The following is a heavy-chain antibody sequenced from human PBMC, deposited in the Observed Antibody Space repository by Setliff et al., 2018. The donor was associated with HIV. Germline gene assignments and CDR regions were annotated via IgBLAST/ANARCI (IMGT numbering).Heavy chain of an antibody. Sequence: GGSLRLSCAASGFIFSRYSMTWVRQAPGKGPEWVSSISNSGSFIYYADSVKGRFTISRDNAKNSLSLQMSSLRAEDTAVYYCAIHFDTSGHYSPSDPWGQGTLVTVSS. CDR3: AIHFDTSGHYSPSDP. D-gene: IGHD3-22*01. CDR1: GFIFSRYS. CDR2: ISNSGSFI. J-gene: IGHJ5*02. V-gene: IGHV3-21*01.